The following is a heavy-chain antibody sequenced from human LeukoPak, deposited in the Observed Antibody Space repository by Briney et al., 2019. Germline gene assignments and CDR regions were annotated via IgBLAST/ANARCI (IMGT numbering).Heavy chain of an antibody. CDR1: GYTFTSYY. CDR3: ARGLRGIVVASRGAFDI. D-gene: IGHD3-22*01. CDR2: INPSGGST. J-gene: IGHJ3*02. V-gene: IGHV1-46*01. Sequence: GASVKVSCKASGYTFTSYYMHWVRQAPGQGLEWMGIINPSGGSTSYAQKFQGRVTMTRDTSTSTVYMELSSLRSEDTAVYYCARGLRGIVVASRGAFDIWGQGTMVTVSS.